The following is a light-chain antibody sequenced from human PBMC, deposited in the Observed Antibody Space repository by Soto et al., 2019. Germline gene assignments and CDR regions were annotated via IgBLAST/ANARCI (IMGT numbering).Light chain of an antibody. J-gene: IGLJ1*01. CDR3: SSYTSSTTV. CDR2: DVS. CDR1: SSDVGGYNY. Sequence: QSVLTQPASVSVSPGQSITISCTGTSSDVGGYNYVSWYQQHPGKASKLMIYDVSNRPSGVSNRFSGSKSGNTASLTISGLQAEDEADYYCSSYTSSTTVFGTGTKVTVL. V-gene: IGLV2-14*01.